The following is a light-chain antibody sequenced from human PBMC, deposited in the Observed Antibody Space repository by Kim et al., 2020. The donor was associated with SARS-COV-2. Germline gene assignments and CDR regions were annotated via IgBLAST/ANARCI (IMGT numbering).Light chain of an antibody. V-gene: IGKV3-20*01. Sequence: IVLTQSPGTLSLSPGERATLSCRASQSVSSKLAWYQQKSGQAPRLLIYGASSRATGIPDRFSGSGSGTDFTLSISRLEPEDFAVYYCQQYGGSAITLGPGNKVDIK. J-gene: IGKJ3*01. CDR1: QSVSSK. CDR3: QQYGGSAIT. CDR2: GAS.